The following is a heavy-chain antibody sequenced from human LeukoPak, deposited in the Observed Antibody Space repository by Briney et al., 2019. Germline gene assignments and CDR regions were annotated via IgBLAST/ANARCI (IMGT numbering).Heavy chain of an antibody. J-gene: IGHJ4*02. D-gene: IGHD2-2*01. CDR1: GFTVSSSY. V-gene: IGHV3-53*01. CDR2: IYSGGST. Sequence: GGSLRLSCAASGFTVSSSYMSWVRQAPGKGLEWVSVIYSGGSTYYADSVKGRFTISRDNSKNSLYLQMNSLRAEDTAIYYCARDGPGQVVVVPAAIWGQGTLVTVSS. CDR3: ARDGPGQVVVVPAAI.